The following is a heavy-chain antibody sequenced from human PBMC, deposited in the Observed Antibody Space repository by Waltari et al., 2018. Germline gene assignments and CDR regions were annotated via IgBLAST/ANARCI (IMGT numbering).Heavy chain of an antibody. Sequence: EVQLVASGGGLVQTGGSLRLSCAASGFTFSTFWIHWVPQAPGKGLVWVSRISPDGSGTNFADSVRGRFTISRDNAKNMLYLQMNSLRVEDTAMYYCARGWGGHVDYWGQGTLVTVSS. D-gene: IGHD3-16*01. CDR3: ARGWGGHVDY. V-gene: IGHV3-74*02. CDR2: ISPDGSGT. CDR1: GFTFSTFW. J-gene: IGHJ4*02.